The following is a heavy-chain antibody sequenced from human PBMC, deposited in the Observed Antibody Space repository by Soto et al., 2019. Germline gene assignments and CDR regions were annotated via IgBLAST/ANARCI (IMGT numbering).Heavy chain of an antibody. D-gene: IGHD3-10*01. CDR3: VKGGQMSH. CDR1: GFTFTGNA. J-gene: IGHJ4*02. CDR2: ISGSVGST. Sequence: EVQLLESGGGLVQPGGSLRLSCAASGFTFTGNAMTWVRQAPGKGLEWVSAISGSVGSTYYADSVKGRFTISRDNSKSTLYLQMNSLRVDDTALYYCVKGGQMSHWGQGILVTVSS. V-gene: IGHV3-23*01.